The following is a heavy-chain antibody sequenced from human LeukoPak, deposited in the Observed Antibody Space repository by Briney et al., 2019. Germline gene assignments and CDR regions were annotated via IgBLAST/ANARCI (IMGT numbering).Heavy chain of an antibody. CDR3: AKDRGSGSYPSPLFDY. J-gene: IGHJ4*02. Sequence: GGSLRLSCAASGFTFSSYAMSWVRQAPGKGLEWVSAISGSGGSTYYADSVKGRFTISRDNSKNTLYLQMNSLRAEDTAVYYCAKDRGSGSYPSPLFDYWGQGTLVTVSS. V-gene: IGHV3-23*01. CDR1: GFTFSSYA. D-gene: IGHD3-10*01. CDR2: ISGSGGST.